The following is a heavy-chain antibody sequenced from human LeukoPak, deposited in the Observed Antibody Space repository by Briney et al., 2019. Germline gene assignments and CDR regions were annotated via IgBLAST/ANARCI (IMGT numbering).Heavy chain of an antibody. CDR2: IKSKTDGGTT. CDR3: TTGGSSWYDKVDY. J-gene: IGHJ4*02. D-gene: IGHD6-13*01. V-gene: IGHV3-15*01. CDR1: GFTFSNAW. Sequence: GGSLRLSCAASGFTFSNAWMSWVCQAPGKGLEWVGRIKSKTDGGTTDYAAPVKGRFTISRDDSKNTLYLQMNSLKTEDAAVDYCTTGGSSWYDKVDYWGQGTLVTVSS.